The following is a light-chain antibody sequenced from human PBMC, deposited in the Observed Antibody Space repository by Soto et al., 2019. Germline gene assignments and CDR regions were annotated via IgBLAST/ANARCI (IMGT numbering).Light chain of an antibody. CDR2: SAS. V-gene: IGKV3-15*01. CDR3: HQRQSWPRT. J-gene: IGKJ1*01. CDR1: QCVGSS. Sequence: LVMPQSPPTLSVSPGERATLSCRASQCVGSSLAWYQHKPGQAPRLLIYSASTRATAVPARFSGAGSGTEFTLTISDVQPEDFAVYYCHQRQSWPRTFGQGTKVDIK.